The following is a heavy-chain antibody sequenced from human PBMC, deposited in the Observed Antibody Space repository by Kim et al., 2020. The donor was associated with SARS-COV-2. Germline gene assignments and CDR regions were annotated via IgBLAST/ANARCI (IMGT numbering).Heavy chain of an antibody. V-gene: IGHV3-13*01. Sequence: GGSLRLSCAASGFTFSSYDMHWVRQATGKGLEWVSAIGTAGDTYYPGSVKGRFTISRENAKNSLYLQMNSLRAGDTAVYYCARGGYCTGGVCYPLVAAAATGFDYWGQGTLLTVSS. D-gene: IGHD2-8*02. CDR3: ARGGYCTGGVCYPLVAAAATGFDY. CDR1: GFTFSSYD. J-gene: IGHJ4*02. CDR2: IGTAGDT.